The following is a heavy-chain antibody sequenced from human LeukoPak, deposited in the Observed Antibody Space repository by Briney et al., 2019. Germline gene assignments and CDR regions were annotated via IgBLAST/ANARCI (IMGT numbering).Heavy chain of an antibody. CDR1: GYTFTGYY. Sequence: ASVSVSCTASGYTFTGYYMHWVRQAPGQGLEWVGWINPNSGGTNYAQKFQGWVTMTRDTSISTAYMELSRLGSDDTAVYYCARERGDYCSGGSCYPNWFDPWGQGTLVTVSS. CDR3: ARERGDYCSGGSCYPNWFDP. CDR2: INPNSGGT. V-gene: IGHV1-2*04. D-gene: IGHD2-15*01. J-gene: IGHJ5*02.